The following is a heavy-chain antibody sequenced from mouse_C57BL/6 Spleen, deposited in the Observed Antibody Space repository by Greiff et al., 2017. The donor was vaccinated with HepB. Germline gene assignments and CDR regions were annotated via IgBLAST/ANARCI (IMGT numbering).Heavy chain of an antibody. D-gene: IGHD1-1*01. CDR2: ISSGSSTS. J-gene: IGHJ1*03. Sequence: VQLQQSGGGLVKPGGSLKLSCAASGFTFSDYGMHWVRQAPEKGLEWVAYISSGSSTSYYADTVKGRFTISRDNAKNTLFLQMTSLRSEDTAMYYCARITTVGATRYFDVWGTGTTVTVSS. CDR3: ARITTVGATRYFDV. CDR1: GFTFSDYG. V-gene: IGHV5-17*01.